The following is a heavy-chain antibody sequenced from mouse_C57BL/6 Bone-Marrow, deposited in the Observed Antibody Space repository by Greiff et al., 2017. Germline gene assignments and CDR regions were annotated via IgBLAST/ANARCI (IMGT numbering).Heavy chain of an antibody. Sequence: QVQLQQPGAELVKPGASVKLSCKASGYTFTSYWMHWVKQRPGQGLEWIGEINPSNGRTNYNEKFKSKATLTVDKSSSTAYMQLSSLTSADSAVYYCAVSTMITTWFAYWGQGTLVTVSA. CDR2: INPSNGRT. CDR1: GYTFTSYW. D-gene: IGHD2-4*01. CDR3: AVSTMITTWFAY. J-gene: IGHJ3*01. V-gene: IGHV1S81*02.